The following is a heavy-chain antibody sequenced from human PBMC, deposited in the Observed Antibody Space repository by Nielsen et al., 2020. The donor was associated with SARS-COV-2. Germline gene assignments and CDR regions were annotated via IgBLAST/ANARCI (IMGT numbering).Heavy chain of an antibody. V-gene: IGHV3-11*06. D-gene: IGHD2-8*02. CDR3: ARDWSRAFDV. J-gene: IGHJ3*01. Sequence: GRFTISRENAKKSMSLQMNNLRVEDTAVYYCARDWSRAFDVWGQGTMVTVSS.